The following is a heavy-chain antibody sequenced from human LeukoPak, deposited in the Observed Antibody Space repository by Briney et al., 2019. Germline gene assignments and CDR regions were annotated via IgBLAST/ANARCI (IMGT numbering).Heavy chain of an antibody. CDR1: GLTFHDYA. CDR3: AKQPYNYYYLDV. CDR2: IVGDSTKA. J-gene: IGHJ6*03. D-gene: IGHD1-14*01. V-gene: IGHV3-23*01. Sequence: GGSLRLSCAISGLTFHDYAMTWVRQAPGKGLEWVSTIVGDSTKAYYADSVKGRVTISRDNSKYMLFLHMNSLRAEDTAIYYCAKQPYNYYYLDVWGKGTTVTVSS.